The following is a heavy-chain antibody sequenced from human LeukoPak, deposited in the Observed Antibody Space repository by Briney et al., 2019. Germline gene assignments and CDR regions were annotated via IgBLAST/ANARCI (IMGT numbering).Heavy chain of an antibody. J-gene: IGHJ4*02. CDR3: ARGPIFGVVIMSFDY. Sequence: SETLSLTCAVYGGSFSGYYWSWIRQPPGKGLEWIGEINHSGSTNYNPSLKSRDTISVDTSKNQFSLKLSSVTAADTAVYYCARGPIFGVVIMSFDYWGQGTLVTVSS. CDR1: GGSFSGYY. CDR2: INHSGST. D-gene: IGHD3-3*01. V-gene: IGHV4-34*01.